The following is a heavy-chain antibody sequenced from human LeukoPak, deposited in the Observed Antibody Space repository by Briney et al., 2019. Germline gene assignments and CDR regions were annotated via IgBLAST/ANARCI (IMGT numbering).Heavy chain of an antibody. CDR1: GGSFSGYY. CDR2: INHSGST. Sequence: SETLSLTCAVYGGSFSGYYWSWIRQPPGKGLEWIGEINHSGSTNYNPSLKSRVTISVDTSKNQFPLKLSSVTAADTAVYYCARGPRTYYYDSSGYYYQGAFDIWGQGTMVTVSS. D-gene: IGHD3-22*01. CDR3: ARGPRTYYYDSSGYYYQGAFDI. J-gene: IGHJ3*02. V-gene: IGHV4-34*01.